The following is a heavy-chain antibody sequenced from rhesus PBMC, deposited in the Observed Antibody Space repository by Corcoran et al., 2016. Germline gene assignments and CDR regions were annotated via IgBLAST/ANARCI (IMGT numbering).Heavy chain of an antibody. D-gene: IGHD1-26*01. Sequence: EVQLVESGGGLVQPGGSLRLSCAASGFTFSSYGMSWVRQAPGKGLEWVSYSSNGGGSTYYADSVKGRFTISRDNSKNTLSLQMNSLRAEDTAVYYCAKRGATEGGIDYWGQGVLVTVSS. V-gene: IGHV3S5*01. CDR3: AKRGATEGGIDY. CDR1: GFTFSSYG. J-gene: IGHJ4*01. CDR2: SSNGGGST.